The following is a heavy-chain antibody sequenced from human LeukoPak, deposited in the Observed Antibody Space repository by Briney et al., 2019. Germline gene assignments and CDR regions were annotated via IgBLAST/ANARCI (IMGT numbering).Heavy chain of an antibody. CDR3: AGEPLIVPRGVYFDY. V-gene: IGHV4-59*01. D-gene: IGHD2-8*01. J-gene: IGHJ4*02. CDR1: GGSISSYY. Sequence: SETLSLTCTVSGGSISSYYWSWIRQPPGKGLEWIGYIYYSGNTNYNPSLKSRVTISVDTSKNQFSLKLSSVTAADTAVYYCAGEPLIVPRGVYFDYWGQGTLVTVSS. CDR2: IYYSGNT.